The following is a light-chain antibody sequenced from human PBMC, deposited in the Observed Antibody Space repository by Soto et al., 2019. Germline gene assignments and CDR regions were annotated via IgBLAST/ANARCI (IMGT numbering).Light chain of an antibody. V-gene: IGKV3-15*01. CDR3: QQYNNWPTIT. CDR2: GAS. CDR1: QSVSSN. J-gene: IGKJ5*01. Sequence: EIVITQSPATLSVSPGERATLSCRASQSVSSNLAWYQQKPGQAPRLLIYGASTRANGIPVRFSGSGSGTELTLTISSLQSEDFAVYYCQQYNNWPTITFGQGTRLEIK.